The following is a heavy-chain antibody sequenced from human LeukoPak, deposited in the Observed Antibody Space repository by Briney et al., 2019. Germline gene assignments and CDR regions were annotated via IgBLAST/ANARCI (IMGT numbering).Heavy chain of an antibody. Sequence: GASLKVSCKASGYTFASYGISCVRQAPGQGLEWMGWISAYNGNTNYAQKLQRRVTITTDTSTSTVYMELRSLRSDDTAVYYWARASYDFWRGYYTISRPIDYWGQGTLVTVSS. V-gene: IGHV1-18*01. CDR3: ARASYDFWRGYYTISRPIDY. CDR2: ISAYNGNT. D-gene: IGHD3-3*01. J-gene: IGHJ4*02. CDR1: GYTFASYG.